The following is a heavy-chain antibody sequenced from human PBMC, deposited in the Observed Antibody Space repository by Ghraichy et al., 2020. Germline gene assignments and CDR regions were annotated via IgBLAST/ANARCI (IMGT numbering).Heavy chain of an antibody. V-gene: IGHV1-8*01. Sequence: ASVKVSCKASGYTFTSYDINWVRQATGQGLEWMGWMNPNSGNTGYAQKFQGRVTMTRNTSISTAYMELSSLRSEDTAVYYCARAGVAVAGLTRGYNWFDPWGQGTLVTVSS. D-gene: IGHD6-19*01. CDR2: MNPNSGNT. CDR1: GYTFTSYD. CDR3: ARAGVAVAGLTRGYNWFDP. J-gene: IGHJ5*02.